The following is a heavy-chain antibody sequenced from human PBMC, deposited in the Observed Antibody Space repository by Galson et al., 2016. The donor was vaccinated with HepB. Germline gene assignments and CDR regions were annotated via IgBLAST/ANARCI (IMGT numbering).Heavy chain of an antibody. D-gene: IGHD1-7*01. CDR2: INPISGNT. CDR1: GYPFSSYD. Sequence: SVKVSCKASGYPFSSYDFNWVRQAAGQGLEWMGRINPISGNTGYAQKFQGRVTMTRNTSISTAYMELSSLRSEDTAVYYCTRDLSSGTPGPWGQGTLVTVS. J-gene: IGHJ5*02. CDR3: TRDLSSGTPGP. V-gene: IGHV1-8*01.